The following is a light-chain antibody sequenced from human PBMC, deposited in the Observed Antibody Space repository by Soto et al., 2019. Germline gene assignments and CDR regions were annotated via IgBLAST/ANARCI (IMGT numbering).Light chain of an antibody. CDR1: QNIRNW. CDR3: QQYNSYPIT. CDR2: DAS. Sequence: DIQMTQSPATLSASVGDSVTITCRASQNIRNWLAWYQQKPGKAPKLLIYDASNLESGVPSRFSGSGSGTEFTLTISSLQPDDFATYYCQQYNSYPITFGHGTRLEI. J-gene: IGKJ5*01. V-gene: IGKV1-5*01.